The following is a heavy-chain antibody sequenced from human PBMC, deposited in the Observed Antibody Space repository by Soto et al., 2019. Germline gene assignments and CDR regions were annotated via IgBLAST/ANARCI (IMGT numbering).Heavy chain of an antibody. J-gene: IGHJ4*02. Sequence: ASVKVSCKASGYSFTTYPITWVRQAPGQGLEWLGWVSTYNGNTNYAQGLQGRVSMTTDTSTSTAYLELRNLRSDDTAVYYCAREGRGSAFDNWGQGTPVTVSS. CDR3: AREGRGSAFDN. CDR1: GYSFTTYP. D-gene: IGHD5-12*01. V-gene: IGHV1-18*01. CDR2: VSTYNGNT.